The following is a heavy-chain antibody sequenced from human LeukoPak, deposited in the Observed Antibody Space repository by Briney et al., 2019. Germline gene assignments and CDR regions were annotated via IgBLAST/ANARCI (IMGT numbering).Heavy chain of an antibody. Sequence: GGSLRLSCAASGFTFSRSAMTWVRQAPGKGLEWVSGIADNGATYYADSVKGRFIISRDNSKNTLYLQMDSLRAEDTALYFCAKVGVESHYYYMASGAKEPRSPSP. D-gene: IGHD3-3*01. CDR1: GFTFSRSA. CDR3: AKVGVESHYYYMAS. V-gene: IGHV3-23*01. CDR2: IADNGAT. J-gene: IGHJ6*03.